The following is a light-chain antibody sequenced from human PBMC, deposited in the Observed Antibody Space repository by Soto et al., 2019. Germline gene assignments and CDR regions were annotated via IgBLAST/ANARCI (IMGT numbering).Light chain of an antibody. CDR1: QGIGNY. J-gene: IGKJ3*01. CDR3: QQYKSYPQT. CDR2: AAS. Sequence: DIQMTQSPSSLSASVGDRVTITCRASQGIGNYLAWFQQKPGKAPKSLIYAASRLQSGVSSRFSGSGSGTDFTLTISSLQAEDFATYYCQQYKSYPQTFGPGTKVDI. V-gene: IGKV1-16*01.